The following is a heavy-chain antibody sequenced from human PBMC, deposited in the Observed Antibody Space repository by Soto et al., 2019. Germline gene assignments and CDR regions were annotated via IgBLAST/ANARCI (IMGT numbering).Heavy chain of an antibody. J-gene: IGHJ5*02. Sequence: QVQLQQWGAGLLKPSETLSLTCAVYGGSFSGYYWSWIRQPPGKGLEWIGEINHSGRTNYNPSLKSRVTISIDTSKNQFSLKLSSVTAADTAIYYCERDSLGIAVLGKGRSKNNWFDPWGQGTLVTVSS. CDR3: ERDSLGIAVLGKGRSKNNWFDP. V-gene: IGHV4-34*01. CDR2: INHSGRT. CDR1: GGSFSGYY. D-gene: IGHD6-19*01.